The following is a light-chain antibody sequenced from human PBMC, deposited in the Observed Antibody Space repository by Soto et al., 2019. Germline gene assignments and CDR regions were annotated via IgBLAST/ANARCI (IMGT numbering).Light chain of an antibody. CDR1: QSVSSSS. V-gene: IGKV3-20*01. Sequence: GTLALSPGDRATLSCRASQSVSSSSLAWYQQKRGQAPRLLIHDASSRATGIPDRFSGSGSGTDFTLTISRLEPEDFAVYYCQQYGGSPRTFGQGTKVDIK. CDR2: DAS. J-gene: IGKJ1*01. CDR3: QQYGGSPRT.